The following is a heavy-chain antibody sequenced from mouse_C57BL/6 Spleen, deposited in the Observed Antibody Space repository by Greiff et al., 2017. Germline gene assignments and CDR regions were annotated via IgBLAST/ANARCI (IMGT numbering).Heavy chain of an antibody. CDR2: ISYDGSN. D-gene: IGHD1-1*01. V-gene: IGHV3-6*01. CDR3: ARERFYYYGRGAY. J-gene: IGHJ3*01. CDR1: GYSITSGYY. Sequence: EVQRVESGPGLVKPSPSLSLTCSVTGYSITSGYYWNWIRQFPGNQLEWVCYISYDGSNNYNPSLKNRISLTRAHSHNPSFLTLNSVTTEDTAAYYCARERFYYYGRGAYWGQGTLLTVSA.